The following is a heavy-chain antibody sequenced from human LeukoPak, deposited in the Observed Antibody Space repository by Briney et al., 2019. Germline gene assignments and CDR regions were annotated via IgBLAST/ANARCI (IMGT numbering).Heavy chain of an antibody. D-gene: IGHD3-10*01. Sequence: SETLSLTCTVSGASIHSNDSYWVWIRQPPGKGLEWIGTIYYSGSMFYNPSLKSRVTISVDTSKNQFSLKLSSVTAADTAVYYCASYKGGSGRYYKIEARYYHMDVWGKGTTVTISS. J-gene: IGHJ6*03. CDR1: GASIHSNDSY. CDR2: IYYSGSM. CDR3: ASYKGGSGRYYKIEARYYHMDV. V-gene: IGHV4-39*01.